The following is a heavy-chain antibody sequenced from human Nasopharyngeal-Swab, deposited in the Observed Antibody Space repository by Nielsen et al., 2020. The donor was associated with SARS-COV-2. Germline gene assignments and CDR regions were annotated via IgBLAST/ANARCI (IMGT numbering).Heavy chain of an antibody. Sequence: GESLKISCAASGFTFSSYAMSWVRQAPGKGLEWVSAISGSGGSTYYADSVKGRFTISRDNSKNTLYLQMNSLRAEDTAVYYCAKDFGYGDCWSVYYYYGMDVWGQGTTVTVSS. V-gene: IGHV3-23*01. CDR1: GFTFSSYA. J-gene: IGHJ6*02. CDR2: ISGSGGST. CDR3: AKDFGYGDCWSVYYYYGMDV. D-gene: IGHD4-17*01.